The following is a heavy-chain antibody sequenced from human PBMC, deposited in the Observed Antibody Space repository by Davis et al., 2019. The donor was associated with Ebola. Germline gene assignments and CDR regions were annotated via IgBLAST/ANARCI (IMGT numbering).Heavy chain of an antibody. Sequence: GESLKISCAASGFTFRSYSMNWVRQAPGKGLEWVSSISSSSSYIYYADSVKGRFTISRDNAKNSLYLQMNSLRAEDTAVYYCARRGSIAAFFDYWGQGTLVTVSS. CDR2: ISSSSSYI. CDR3: ARRGSIAAFFDY. V-gene: IGHV3-21*01. CDR1: GFTFRSYS. D-gene: IGHD6-13*01. J-gene: IGHJ4*02.